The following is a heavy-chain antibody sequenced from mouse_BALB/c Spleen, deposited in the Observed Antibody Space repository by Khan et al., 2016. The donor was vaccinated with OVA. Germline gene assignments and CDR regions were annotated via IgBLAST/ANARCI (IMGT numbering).Heavy chain of an antibody. CDR3: ARGYFGNYEFVY. CDR1: GYTFTSYW. V-gene: IGHV1S132*01. J-gene: IGHJ3*01. CDR2: IFPGTGTT. D-gene: IGHD2-1*01. Sequence: VQLQESGAELVKPGASVKLSCKTSGYTFTSYWIQWVKQRPGQGLGWIGQIFPGTGTTYYNENFKGKATLTVDTSSSTAYMQLSSLTSEDSAVYFCARGYFGNYEFVYWGQGTLVTGSP.